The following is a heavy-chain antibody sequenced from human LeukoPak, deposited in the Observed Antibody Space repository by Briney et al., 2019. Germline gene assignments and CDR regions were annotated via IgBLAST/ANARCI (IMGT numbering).Heavy chain of an antibody. CDR1: GFTLSTYG. CDR3: ARDPFDGDYYFDY. Sequence: PGGSLRLSCAASGFTLSTYGMDWIRQAPGKGLEWVALIWYDGSNKYYTDSVKGRFTVSRDNSKNTLYLQMDSLRADDTAVYYCARDPFDGDYYFDYWGQGTLVTVSS. J-gene: IGHJ4*02. CDR2: IWYDGSNK. V-gene: IGHV3-33*01. D-gene: IGHD4-17*01.